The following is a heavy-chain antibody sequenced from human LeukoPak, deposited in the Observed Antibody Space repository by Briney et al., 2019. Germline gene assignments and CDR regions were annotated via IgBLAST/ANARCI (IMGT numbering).Heavy chain of an antibody. Sequence: ASVKVPCKASGYTFTSYYMHWVRQAPGQGLEWMGIVNPSGGSTSYAQKFQGRVTMTRDMSTSTVYMELSSLRSEDTAVYYCARAPQGQQLFQHWGQGTLVTVSS. V-gene: IGHV1-46*01. J-gene: IGHJ1*01. D-gene: IGHD6-13*01. CDR2: VNPSGGST. CDR3: ARAPQGQQLFQH. CDR1: GYTFTSYY.